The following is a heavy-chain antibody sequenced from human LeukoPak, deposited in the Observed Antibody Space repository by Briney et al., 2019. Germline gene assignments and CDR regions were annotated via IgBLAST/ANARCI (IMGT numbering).Heavy chain of an antibody. D-gene: IGHD3-16*01. Sequence: PRGSLRLSCAAPGFTSTSYGMHWVGHAPAKGLDWVAFVHPVGSNKYYADSVRGRFTISRDNSKNTLYLQMNSLRAEDTAVYFCAKGDKMLTWRRTYNRFDPWGQGTLVTVSS. CDR1: GFTSTSYG. J-gene: IGHJ5*02. V-gene: IGHV3-30*02. CDR2: VHPVGSNK. CDR3: AKGDKMLTWRRTYNRFDP.